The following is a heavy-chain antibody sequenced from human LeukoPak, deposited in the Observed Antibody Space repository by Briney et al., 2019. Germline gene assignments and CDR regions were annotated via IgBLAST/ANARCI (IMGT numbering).Heavy chain of an antibody. CDR1: GFTVSSNY. Sequence: GGSLRLSCAASGFTVSSNYMSWVRQAPGKGLEWGSVIYSGGSTYYADSVKGRFTIPRDNSKNTLYLQMNSLRAEDTAVYYCARGSSRDGYNYDFDYWGQGTLVTVSS. J-gene: IGHJ4*02. D-gene: IGHD5-24*01. V-gene: IGHV3-53*01. CDR2: IYSGGST. CDR3: ARGSSRDGYNYDFDY.